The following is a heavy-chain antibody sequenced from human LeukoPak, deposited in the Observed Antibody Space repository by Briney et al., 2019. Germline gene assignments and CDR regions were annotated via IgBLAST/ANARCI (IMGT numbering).Heavy chain of an antibody. CDR2: IIPIFGTA. V-gene: IGHV1-69*05. J-gene: IGHJ5*02. D-gene: IGHD3-10*01. CDR3: ARDQSITMVRGDNWFDP. CDR1: GGTFSSYA. Sequence: GASVKVSCKASGGTFSSYATSWVRQAPGQGLEWMGGIIPIFGTANYAQKFQGRVTITTDESTSTAYMELSSLRSEDTAVCYCARDQSITMVRGDNWFDPWGQGTLVTVSS.